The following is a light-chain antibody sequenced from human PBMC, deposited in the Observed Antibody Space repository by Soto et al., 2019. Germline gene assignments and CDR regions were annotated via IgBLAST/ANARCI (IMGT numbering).Light chain of an antibody. J-gene: IGKJ1*01. V-gene: IGKV3-11*01. Sequence: EIVLTQSPATLSLSPGERATLSCRASQSVSTYLAWYQQKPGQAPRFLIYDASNRATGIPARFSGSGSGTDFTLTISSLEPEDFAVYYCQQRSNWPWTFGQGTKVDIK. CDR3: QQRSNWPWT. CDR1: QSVSTY. CDR2: DAS.